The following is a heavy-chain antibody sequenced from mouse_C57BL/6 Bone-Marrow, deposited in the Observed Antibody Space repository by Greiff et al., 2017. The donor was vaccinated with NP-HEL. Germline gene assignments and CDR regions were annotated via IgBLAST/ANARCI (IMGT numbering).Heavy chain of an antibody. J-gene: IGHJ1*03. CDR2: SRNKANDYTT. Sequence: EVKVVESGGGLVQSGRSLRLSCATSGFTFSDFYMEWVRQAPGKGLEWIAASRNKANDYTTVYSASVKGRFIVSRDTSKSILYLQMNALRAEDTAIYYCARDAGYYGLYWYFDVWGTGTTVTVSS. CDR1: GFTFSDFY. CDR3: ARDAGYYGLYWYFDV. D-gene: IGHD1-1*01. V-gene: IGHV7-1*01.